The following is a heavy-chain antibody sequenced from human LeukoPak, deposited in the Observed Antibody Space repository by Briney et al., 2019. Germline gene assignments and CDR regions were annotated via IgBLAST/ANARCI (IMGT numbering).Heavy chain of an antibody. D-gene: IGHD4-17*01. V-gene: IGHV4-39*07. J-gene: IGHJ4*02. CDR3: ERLSTVTTSFDY. CDR1: GGSISSSYSY. CDR2: IYYSGST. Sequence: SETLSLTCTVSGGSISSSYSYWGWIRQPPGKGLEWSGSIYYSGSTYYNPSLKSRVTISVDQSKNQFSLKLSSVTAADTAVYYCERLSTVTTSFDYWGQGTLVTVSS.